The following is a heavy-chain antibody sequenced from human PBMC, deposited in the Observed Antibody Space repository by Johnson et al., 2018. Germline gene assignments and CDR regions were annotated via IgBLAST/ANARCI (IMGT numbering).Heavy chain of an antibody. Sequence: VQLVESGGGLVQPGGSLRLSCGASGFTFSSYWMSWVRQAPGKGLEWVANIKQAGREKYYVDSVKGRLTISRDNAENSLYLQMNSLRAEDTAVYYCARDAGGSGYYSYSYYYGVDVWGQGTTVTVSS. V-gene: IGHV3-7*01. D-gene: IGHD3-22*01. J-gene: IGHJ6*02. CDR3: ARDAGGSGYYSYSYYYGVDV. CDR2: IKQAGREK. CDR1: GFTFSSYW.